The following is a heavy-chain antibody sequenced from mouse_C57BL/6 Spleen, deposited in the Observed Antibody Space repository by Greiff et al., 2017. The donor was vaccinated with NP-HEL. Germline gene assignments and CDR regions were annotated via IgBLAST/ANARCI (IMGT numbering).Heavy chain of an antibody. CDR2: ISSGGSYT. CDR3: ARPYDYDDGAWFAY. J-gene: IGHJ3*01. CDR1: GFTFSSYG. D-gene: IGHD2-4*01. Sequence: EVKLQESGGDLVKPGGSLKLSCAASGFTFSSYGMSWVRQTPDKRLEWVATISSGGSYTYYPDSVKGRFTISRDNAKNTLYLQMSSLKSEDTAMYYCARPYDYDDGAWFAYWGQGTLVTVSA. V-gene: IGHV5-6*01.